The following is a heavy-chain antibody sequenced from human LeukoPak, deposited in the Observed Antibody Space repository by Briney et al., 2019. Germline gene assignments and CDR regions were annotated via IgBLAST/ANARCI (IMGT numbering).Heavy chain of an antibody. CDR3: AKVIFGGTGYFDY. CDR1: GFTFSSYA. J-gene: IGHJ4*02. Sequence: GGSLRLSCAAPGFTFSSYAMSWVRQAPGKGLEWVSAISGSGGSTYYADSVKGRFTISRDNSKNTLYLQMNSLRAEDTAVYYCAKVIFGGTGYFDYWGQGTLVTVSS. D-gene: IGHD1/OR15-1a*01. CDR2: ISGSGGST. V-gene: IGHV3-23*01.